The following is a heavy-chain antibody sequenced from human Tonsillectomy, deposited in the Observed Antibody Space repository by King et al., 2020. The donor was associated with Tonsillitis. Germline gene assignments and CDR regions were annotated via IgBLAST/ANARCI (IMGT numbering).Heavy chain of an antibody. V-gene: IGHV3-21*01. D-gene: IGHD3-22*01. CDR2: ISSTSSYI. J-gene: IGHJ3*02. CDR1: GFTFSTYS. CDR3: ARYLSGDSSGYDAFDI. Sequence: VQLVQSGGDLVKPGGSLRLSCAASGFTFSTYSMNWVRQAPGKGLEWVSSISSTSSYIYYADSLKGRFTISRDKAKNSLFLQMNSLRAEDTAVYYCARYLSGDSSGYDAFDIWGQGTMVTVSS.